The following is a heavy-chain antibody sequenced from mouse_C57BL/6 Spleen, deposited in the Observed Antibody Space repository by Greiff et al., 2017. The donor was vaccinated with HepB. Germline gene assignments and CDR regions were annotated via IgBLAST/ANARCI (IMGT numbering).Heavy chain of an antibody. V-gene: IGHV1-52*01. CDR3: VRDYGSRYGGYIDV. Sequence: QVQLQQPGAELVRPGSSVKLSCKASGYTFTSYWMHWVKQRPIQGLEWIGNIDPSDSETHYNQKFKDKATFTVDKSSSTAYMQLSSLTSEDSAVYYGVRDYGSRYGGYIDVWGTGTTVTVSS. CDR2: IDPSDSET. CDR1: GYTFTSYW. J-gene: IGHJ1*03. D-gene: IGHD1-1*01.